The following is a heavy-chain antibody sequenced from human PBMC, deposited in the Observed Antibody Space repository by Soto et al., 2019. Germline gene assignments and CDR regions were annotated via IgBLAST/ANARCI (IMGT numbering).Heavy chain of an antibody. CDR3: AKGLIVTGPLPGMDA. V-gene: IGHV3-30*18. Sequence: GGSLRLSCVGSGFVFRNYGMHWVRQAPGRGLEWVATISYQGTHQYYVDSVKGRFEVSRDDSKNTLSLQMNTLRVEDTAVYYFAKGLIVTGPLPGMDAWGQGTTVTVSS. J-gene: IGHJ6*02. CDR2: ISYQGTHQ. CDR1: GFVFRNYG. D-gene: IGHD1-26*01.